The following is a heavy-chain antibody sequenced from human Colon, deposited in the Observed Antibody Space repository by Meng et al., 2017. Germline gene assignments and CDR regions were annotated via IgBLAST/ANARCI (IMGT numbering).Heavy chain of an antibody. CDR2: INHSGST. J-gene: IGHJ5*02. D-gene: IGHD5-12*01. V-gene: IGHV4-34*01. CDR1: GGSFSGYY. Sequence: QVQLRRWGAGLLKPSGTLSLTCAVYGGSFSGYYWSWIRQPPGKGLEWIGEINHSGSTNYNPSLKSRVTISVDTSKNQFSLKLSSVTAADTAVYYCARGRYSGYLPWGQGTLVTVSS. CDR3: ARGRYSGYLP.